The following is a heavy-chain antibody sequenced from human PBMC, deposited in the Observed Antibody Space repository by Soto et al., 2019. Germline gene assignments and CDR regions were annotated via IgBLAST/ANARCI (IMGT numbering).Heavy chain of an antibody. CDR1: GFTVSSNY. Sequence: EVQLVESGGGLIQPGGSLRLSCAASGFTVSSNYMSWVRQAPGKGLEWVSVIYSGGSTYYADSVKGRFTISRDNSKNTLYLQMNSLRAEDTVVYYCARDTAMATYGAFDIWGQGTMVTVSS. D-gene: IGHD5-18*01. J-gene: IGHJ3*02. CDR2: IYSGGST. V-gene: IGHV3-53*01. CDR3: ARDTAMATYGAFDI.